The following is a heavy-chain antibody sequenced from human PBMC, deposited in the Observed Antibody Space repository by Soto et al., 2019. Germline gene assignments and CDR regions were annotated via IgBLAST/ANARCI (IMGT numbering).Heavy chain of an antibody. CDR2: LSYDGSIE. J-gene: IGHJ4*02. CDR3: ARDSYGPEGY. CDR1: GFTFSNYC. Sequence: QVQLVESGGGVVQPGRSLRLSCAASGFTFSNYCMHWVRQAPGKGLEWVALLSYDGSIEYYVDSVKGRFIISRDISKNTLYMNMNSLRAEDTDVYYCARDSYGPEGYCGQGTLVTVSS. V-gene: IGHV3-33*01. D-gene: IGHD3-10*01.